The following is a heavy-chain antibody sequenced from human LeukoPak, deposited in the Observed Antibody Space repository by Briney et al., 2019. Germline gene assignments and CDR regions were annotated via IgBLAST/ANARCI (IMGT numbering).Heavy chain of an antibody. CDR2: ISGSGGST. J-gene: IGHJ4*02. Sequence: QPGGSLRLSCAASGFTFSSYAMSWVRQAPGKGLEWVSAISGSGGSTYYADSVKGRFTVSRNNAKNSLYLQMDSLRAEDTAVYYCARVFSGTYLNYHHFDYWGQGTLVTVSS. CDR1: GFTFSSYA. D-gene: IGHD1-26*01. V-gene: IGHV3-23*01. CDR3: ARVFSGTYLNYHHFDY.